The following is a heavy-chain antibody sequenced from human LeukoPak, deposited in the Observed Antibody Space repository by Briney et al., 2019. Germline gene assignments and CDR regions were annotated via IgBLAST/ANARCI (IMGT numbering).Heavy chain of an antibody. CDR3: ARGLRYNWNLYYFDY. V-gene: IGHV4-34*01. CDR1: GGSFSGYY. Sequence: PSETLSLTCAVYGGSFSGYYWSWIRQPPGKGLEWIGEINHSGSTNYNPSLKSRVTISVDTSKNQFSLKRSSVTAADTAVYYCARGLRYNWNLYYFDYWGQGTLVTVSS. D-gene: IGHD1-7*01. J-gene: IGHJ4*02. CDR2: INHSGST.